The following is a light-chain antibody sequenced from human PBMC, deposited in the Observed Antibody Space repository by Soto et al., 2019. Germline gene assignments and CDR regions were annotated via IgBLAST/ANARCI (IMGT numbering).Light chain of an antibody. Sequence: EIVLTQSPATLSLSPGERATLSCRASQSVRRYLAWYQQKPGQAPRLLIYDASNRATGIPARFSGSGYGTDFTLTISSLVPEDFAVYYCQQRTNWYTFGQGTKLEIK. CDR2: DAS. J-gene: IGKJ2*01. CDR3: QQRTNWYT. V-gene: IGKV3-11*01. CDR1: QSVRRY.